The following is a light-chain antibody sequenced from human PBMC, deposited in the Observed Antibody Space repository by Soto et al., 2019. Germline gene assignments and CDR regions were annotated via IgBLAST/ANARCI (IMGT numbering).Light chain of an antibody. CDR2: ANN. CDR3: QSYDTSLSGYV. CDR1: SSNIGAGYD. V-gene: IGLV1-40*01. J-gene: IGLJ1*01. Sequence: QSVLTQPPSVSGAPGQRVTISCTGSSSNIGAGYDIHWYQQVPGTAPKPLIYANNNRASGVPDRFSGSKSGTSASLAITGLQAEHEADYYCQSYDTSLSGYVFGPGTKLTVL.